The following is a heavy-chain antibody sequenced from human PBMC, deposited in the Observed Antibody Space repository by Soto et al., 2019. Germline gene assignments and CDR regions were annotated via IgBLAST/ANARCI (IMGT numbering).Heavy chain of an antibody. V-gene: IGHV1-69*13. CDR2: SIPIFGTA. J-gene: IGHJ6*02. CDR1: GGTFNNYP. D-gene: IGHD5-12*01. CDR3: ARGRGYSGDDHYYYFDMDV. Sequence: SVKVSCKASGGTFNNYPITWVRQAPGEGLEWMGGSIPIFGTANYAQKFQGRVTISVDESTSTAYMELSSLRSEDTAVYYCARGRGYSGDDHYYYFDMDVWGQGTTVTVS.